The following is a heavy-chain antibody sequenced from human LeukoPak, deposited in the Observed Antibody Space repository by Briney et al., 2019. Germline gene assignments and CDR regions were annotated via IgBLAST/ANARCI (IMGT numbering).Heavy chain of an antibody. CDR3: ARDMETGGRAFDS. D-gene: IGHD2-8*02. V-gene: IGHV3-74*01. CDR1: GFRFSNYW. Sequence: GGSLRLSCAASGFRFSNYWIHWVRQAPAKGLVWVSRIRTDGGSTAYADFVKGRFTISRDNAKNTVYLQMSSLRADGTAVYYCARDMETGGRAFDSWGQGTLVTVSS. J-gene: IGHJ4*02. CDR2: IRTDGGST.